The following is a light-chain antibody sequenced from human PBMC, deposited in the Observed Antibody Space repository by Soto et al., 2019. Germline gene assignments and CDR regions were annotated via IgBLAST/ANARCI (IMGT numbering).Light chain of an antibody. CDR3: SSYTSSSTVV. Sequence: QSALTQPASVSGSPGQSITISCTGTSSDVGGYNYVSWYQQHPGKAPKLMIYDVSNRPSGVSNRFSGSKSGNTASLTISWLQDEDEADYYCSSYTSSSTVVFGGGTQLTVL. V-gene: IGLV2-14*01. J-gene: IGLJ2*01. CDR2: DVS. CDR1: SSDVGGYNY.